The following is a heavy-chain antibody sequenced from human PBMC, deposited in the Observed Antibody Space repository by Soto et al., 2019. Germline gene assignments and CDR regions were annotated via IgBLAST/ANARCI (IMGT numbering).Heavy chain of an antibody. CDR2: INAANGDT. D-gene: IGHD2-21*01. V-gene: IGHV1-3*01. J-gene: IGHJ5*02. Sequence: QRLEWMGWINAANGDTKYSPKFQGRATISADTSKNHFSLKLTSVTAADTAVYYCARDLAYCASGSCYAKWGSWGQGTLVTVSS. CDR3: ARDLAYCASGSCYAKWGS.